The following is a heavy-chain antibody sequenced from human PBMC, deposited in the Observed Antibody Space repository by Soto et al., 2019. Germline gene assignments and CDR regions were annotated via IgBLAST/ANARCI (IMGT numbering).Heavy chain of an antibody. CDR2: INPNSGAT. D-gene: IGHD2-2*02. CDR3: AKDQGGYMVSGMDV. J-gene: IGHJ6*02. CDR1: GYIFTDYY. Sequence: QVQLVQSRAEVKKPGASVNVSCKASGYIFTDYYIYWLRQAPGHGLEWMGWINPNSGATNYAHNFQGRVTMTRDTSIRAAYMELSRLSSDDTAVYYCAKDQGGYMVSGMDVWGQGTTVTVSS. V-gene: IGHV1-2*02.